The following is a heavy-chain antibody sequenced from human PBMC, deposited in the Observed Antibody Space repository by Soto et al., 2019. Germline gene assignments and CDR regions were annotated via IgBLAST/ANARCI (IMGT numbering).Heavy chain of an antibody. V-gene: IGHV3-23*01. CDR1: GFTFSSYA. Sequence: GGSLRLSCAASGFTFSSYAMSWVRQAPGKGLEWVSAISGSGGSTYYADSVKGRFTISRDNSKNTLYLQMNSLRAEDTAVYYCARRFWIGYSYYYYYGMDVWGQGTTVTVSS. D-gene: IGHD3-3*01. CDR2: ISGSGGST. CDR3: ARRFWIGYSYYYYYGMDV. J-gene: IGHJ6*02.